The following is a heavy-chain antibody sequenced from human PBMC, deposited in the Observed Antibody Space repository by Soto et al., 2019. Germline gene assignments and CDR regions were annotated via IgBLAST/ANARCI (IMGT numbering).Heavy chain of an antibody. CDR3: ARVWIAAAGRRGNFDY. D-gene: IGHD6-13*01. CDR2: INPSGGST. J-gene: IGHJ4*02. Sequence: ASVTVSCKASGYPFTGYYMHWVRQAPGQVLEWMGIINPSGGSTSYAQKFQGRVTMTRDTSTSTVYMELSSLRSEDTAVYYCARVWIAAAGRRGNFDYWGQGTLVTVSS. CDR1: GYPFTGYY. V-gene: IGHV1-46*01.